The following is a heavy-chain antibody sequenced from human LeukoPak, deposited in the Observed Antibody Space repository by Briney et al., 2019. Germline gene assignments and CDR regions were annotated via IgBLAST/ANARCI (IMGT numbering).Heavy chain of an antibody. Sequence: ASVKVSCKASGYTFTGYYIHWVRQAPGQGLEWMGWINPNSGDTNYAQKFQGRVTMTRDTSISTAYMELSRLTSDDTAVYYCARGGSSILGPSDYWGQGTLVTVSS. CDR3: ARGGSSILGPSDY. D-gene: IGHD6-13*01. CDR2: INPNSGDT. V-gene: IGHV1-2*02. J-gene: IGHJ4*02. CDR1: GYTFTGYY.